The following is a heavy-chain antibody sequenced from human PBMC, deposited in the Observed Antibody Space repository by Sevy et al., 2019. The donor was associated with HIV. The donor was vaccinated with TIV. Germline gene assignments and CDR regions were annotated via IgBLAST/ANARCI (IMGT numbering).Heavy chain of an antibody. V-gene: IGHV3-15*01. CDR1: GFTFSNAW. D-gene: IGHD3-10*01. Sequence: GGSLRLSCAASGFTFSNAWMSWVRQAPGKGLEWVGRIKSKTDGGTTDYAAPVKGRFTISRDDSKNTLYLQMNSLKTEDTAIYYRTTDSEKRGLSALLDYWGQGTLVTVSS. CDR3: TTDSEKRGLSALLDY. J-gene: IGHJ4*02. CDR2: IKSKTDGGTT.